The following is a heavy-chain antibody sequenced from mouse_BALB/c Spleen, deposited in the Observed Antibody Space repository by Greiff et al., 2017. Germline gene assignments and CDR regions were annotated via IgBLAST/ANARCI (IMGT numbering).Heavy chain of an antibody. CDR3: ARGGYRYDGRVYYFDY. Sequence: VKLVESGPGLVQPSQSLSITCTVSGFSLTSYGVHWVRQSPGKGLEWLGVIWSGGSTDYNAAFISRLSISKDNSKSQVFFKMNSLQANDTAIYYCARGGYRYDGRVYYFDYWGQGTTLTVSS. CDR1: GFSLTSYG. J-gene: IGHJ2*01. D-gene: IGHD2-14*01. V-gene: IGHV2-2*02. CDR2: IWSGGST.